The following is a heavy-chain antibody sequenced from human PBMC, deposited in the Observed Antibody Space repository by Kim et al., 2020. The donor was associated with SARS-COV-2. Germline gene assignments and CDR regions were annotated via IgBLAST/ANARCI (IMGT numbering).Heavy chain of an antibody. V-gene: IGHV5-51*01. J-gene: IGHJ3*02. CDR3: ARRGGVVVRDAFDI. D-gene: IGHD3-22*01. Sequence: SPSFQGQVTISADKSISTAYLQWSSLKASDTAMYYCARRGGVVVRDAFDIWGQGTMVTVSS.